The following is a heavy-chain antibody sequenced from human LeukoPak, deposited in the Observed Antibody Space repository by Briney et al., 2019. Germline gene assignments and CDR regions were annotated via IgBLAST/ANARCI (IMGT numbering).Heavy chain of an antibody. CDR1: GDSINSGYY. D-gene: IGHD1-7*01. Sequence: SETLSLTCTVSGDSINSGYYGGWIRQPPGKGLEWIGSMSHSGSTYYNPSLKSRVTISVDTSKNQFSLKLSSVTAADTAVYYCARAPRDPANFDDAFDIWGRGTMVTVSS. V-gene: IGHV4-38-2*02. CDR3: ARAPRDPANFDDAFDI. CDR2: MSHSGST. J-gene: IGHJ3*02.